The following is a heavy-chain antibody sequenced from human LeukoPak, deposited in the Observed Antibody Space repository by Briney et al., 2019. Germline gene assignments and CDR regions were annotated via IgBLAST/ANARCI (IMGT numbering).Heavy chain of an antibody. D-gene: IGHD6-13*01. CDR1: GGTFSSYA. J-gene: IGHJ3*02. Sequence: ASVKVSCKASGGTFSSYAISWVRQAPGQGLEWMGGIIPIFGTANYAQEFQGRVTITADESTSTAYMELSSLRSEDTAVYYCAREPQGQQLPDAFDIWGQGTMVTVSS. CDR3: AREPQGQQLPDAFDI. CDR2: IIPIFGTA. V-gene: IGHV1-69*01.